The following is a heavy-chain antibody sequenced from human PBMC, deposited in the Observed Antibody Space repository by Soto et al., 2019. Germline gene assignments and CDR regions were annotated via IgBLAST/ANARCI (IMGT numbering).Heavy chain of an antibody. D-gene: IGHD5-18*01. V-gene: IGHV3-23*01. CDR2: ISGSGGST. Sequence: PGLRLEWVSAISGSGGSTYYADSVKGRFTISRDNSKNTLYLQMNSLRAEDTAVYYCANGGYSYGPNYYGMDVWGQGTTVTVSS. CDR3: ANGGYSYGPNYYGMDV. J-gene: IGHJ6*02.